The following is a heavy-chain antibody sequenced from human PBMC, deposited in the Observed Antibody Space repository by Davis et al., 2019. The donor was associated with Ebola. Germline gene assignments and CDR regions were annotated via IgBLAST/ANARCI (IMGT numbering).Heavy chain of an antibody. CDR2: INADKGNT. CDR1: GYTFTNNA. J-gene: IGHJ6*02. CDR3: SSGYYSGAYGMDV. V-gene: IGHV1-3*01. D-gene: IGHD3-22*01. Sequence: ASVKVSCKASGYTFTNNAMHWVRQAPGQRLEWMGWINADKGNTKYSQKFQDRVTITRDTSASTAYMELSSLRSEDTAVYYCSSGYYSGAYGMDVWGQGTTVTVSS.